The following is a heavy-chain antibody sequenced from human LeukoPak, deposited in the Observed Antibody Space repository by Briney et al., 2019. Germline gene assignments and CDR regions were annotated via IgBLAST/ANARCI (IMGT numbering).Heavy chain of an antibody. Sequence: GSLRLSCAASGFTFSSYSMNWVRQAPGKGLEWVSSISSSSSYIYYADSVKGRFTISRDNAKNSLYLQMNSLRAEDTAVYYCVRDNPRCCGVVPANIDDYWGQGTLVTVSS. CDR2: ISSSSSYI. V-gene: IGHV3-21*01. J-gene: IGHJ4*02. CDR3: VRDNPRCCGVVPANIDDY. CDR1: GFTFSSYS. D-gene: IGHD2-15*01.